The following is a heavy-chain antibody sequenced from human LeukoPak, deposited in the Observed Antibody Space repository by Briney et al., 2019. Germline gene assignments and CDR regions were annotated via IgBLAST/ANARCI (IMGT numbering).Heavy chain of an antibody. CDR2: IYHSGRT. V-gene: IGHV4-38-2*02. CDR3: ARYCSGGSCYSPSTFDI. J-gene: IGHJ3*02. Sequence: SETLSLTCTVSGYSISSGYYWGWIRQPPGKGLEWIGIIYHSGRTDYNPSLKSRVTISVDTSKNQFSLKLSSVTAADTAVYYCARYCSGGSCYSPSTFDIWGQGTMVTVSS. CDR1: GYSISSGYY. D-gene: IGHD2-15*01.